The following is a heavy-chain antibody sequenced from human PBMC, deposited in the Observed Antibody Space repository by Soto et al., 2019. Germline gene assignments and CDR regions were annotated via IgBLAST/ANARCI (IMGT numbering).Heavy chain of an antibody. V-gene: IGHV4-39*01. J-gene: IGHJ6*02. Sequence: SETLSLTCTVSGGSISSSSYYWGWIRQPPGKGLEWIGSIYYSGSTYYNPSLKSRVTISVDTSKNQFSLKLSSVTAADTAVYYCARRLMVRGVIRDYYYGMDVWGQGTTVTVSS. D-gene: IGHD3-10*01. CDR1: GGSISSSSYY. CDR2: IYYSGST. CDR3: ARRLMVRGVIRDYYYGMDV.